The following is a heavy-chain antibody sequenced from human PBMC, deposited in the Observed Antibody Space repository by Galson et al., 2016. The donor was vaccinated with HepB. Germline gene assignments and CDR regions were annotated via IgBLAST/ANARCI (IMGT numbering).Heavy chain of an antibody. CDR2: INPSRGDT. CDR1: GYIFTHYY. V-gene: IGHV1-2*05. CDR3: ARGTVGAVDY. J-gene: IGHJ4*02. D-gene: IGHD1-26*01. Sequence: PVKVSCKASGYIFTHYYIHWVRQAPGQGLEWMGRINPSRGDTIYAQNFRGRVTMTRDMSISTAYLDLTSDDTVVYFCARGTVGAVDYWGQGTLVTVSS.